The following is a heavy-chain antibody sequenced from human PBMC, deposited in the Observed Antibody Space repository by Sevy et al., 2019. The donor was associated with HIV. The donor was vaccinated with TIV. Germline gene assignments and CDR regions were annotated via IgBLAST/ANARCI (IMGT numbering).Heavy chain of an antibody. CDR1: GFTFSSYD. CDR2: IGTVGDT. D-gene: IGHD3-16*01. V-gene: IGHV3-13*01. CDR3: ARARGTDDDAFDI. J-gene: IGHJ3*02. Sequence: GGSLRLSCAASGFTFSSYDMHWVRQATGKGLEWVSAIGTVGDTYYPGSVKGRFTISRENAKNSLYLQMNSLRAGDTAVYYCARARGTDDDAFDIWGQGTMVTVSS.